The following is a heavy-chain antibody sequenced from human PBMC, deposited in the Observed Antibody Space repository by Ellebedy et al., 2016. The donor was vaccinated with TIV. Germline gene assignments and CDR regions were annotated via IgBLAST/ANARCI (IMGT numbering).Heavy chain of an antibody. CDR1: GGSISSSSYY. CDR3: ARDVLGQRGWFDP. CDR2: IYYSGST. Sequence: SETLSLTXTVSGGSISSSSYYWGWIRQPPGKGLEWIGSIYYSGSTYYNPSLKSRVTISVDTSKNQFSLKLSSVTAADTAVYYCARDVLGQRGWFDPWGQGTLVTVSS. J-gene: IGHJ5*02. D-gene: IGHD3-16*01. V-gene: IGHV4-39*07.